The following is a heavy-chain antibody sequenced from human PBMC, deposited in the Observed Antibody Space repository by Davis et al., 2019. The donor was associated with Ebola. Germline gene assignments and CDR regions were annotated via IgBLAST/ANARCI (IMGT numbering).Heavy chain of an antibody. CDR2: ISDSGGST. V-gene: IGHV3-23*01. D-gene: IGHD6-13*01. CDR3: ARDAAAGNLVYYGMDV. CDR1: GFTFSSYA. J-gene: IGHJ6*04. Sequence: GGSLRLSCAASGFTFSSYAMSWVRQAPGKGLEWVSAISDSGGSTYYADSVKGRFTISRDNSKNTLYLQMNSLRAEDTAVYYCARDAAAGNLVYYGMDVWGKGTTVTVSS.